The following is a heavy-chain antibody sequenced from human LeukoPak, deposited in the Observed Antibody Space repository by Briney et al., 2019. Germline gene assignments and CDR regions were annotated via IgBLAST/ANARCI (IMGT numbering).Heavy chain of an antibody. CDR3: ARDSLSSGNTRRNWFDP. CDR1: GFTFSSYW. V-gene: IGHV3-7*01. CDR2: IKQDGSEK. Sequence: GGSLRLSCAASGFTFSSYWMSWVRQAPGKGLEWVANIKQDGSEKYYVDSVKGRFTISRDNAKNSLYLQMNSLRAEDTAVYYCARDSLSSGNTRRNWFDPWGQGTLVTVSP. J-gene: IGHJ5*02. D-gene: IGHD6-19*01.